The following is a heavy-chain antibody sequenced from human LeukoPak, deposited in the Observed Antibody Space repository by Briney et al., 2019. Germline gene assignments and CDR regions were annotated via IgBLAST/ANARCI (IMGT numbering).Heavy chain of an antibody. V-gene: IGHV3-15*01. D-gene: IGHD2-2*01. CDR3: TTAPLHIVVVPAAILSSGYYYGMDV. CDR1: GFTLSNAW. Sequence: PGGSLRLSCAASGFTLSNAWMSWVRQAPGKGLEWVGRIKSKTDGGTTDYAAPVKGRFTISRDDSKNTLYLQMNSLKTEDTAVYYCTTAPLHIVVVPAAILSSGYYYGMDVWGKGTKVTVSS. J-gene: IGHJ6*04. CDR2: IKSKTDGGTT.